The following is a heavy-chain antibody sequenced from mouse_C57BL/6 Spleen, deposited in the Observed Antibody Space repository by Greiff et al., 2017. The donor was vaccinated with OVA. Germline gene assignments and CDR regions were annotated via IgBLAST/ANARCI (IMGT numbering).Heavy chain of an antibody. D-gene: IGHD2-2*01. Sequence: ESGPGLVKPSQSLSLTCSVTGYSITSGYYWNWIRQFPGNKLEWMGYISYDGSNNYNPSLKNRISITRDTSQNQFFLKFNSVTTEDTATYYCARDRGVTTPFAYWGQGTLVTVSA. J-gene: IGHJ3*01. V-gene: IGHV3-6*01. CDR1: GYSITSGYY. CDR3: ARDRGVTTPFAY. CDR2: ISYDGSN.